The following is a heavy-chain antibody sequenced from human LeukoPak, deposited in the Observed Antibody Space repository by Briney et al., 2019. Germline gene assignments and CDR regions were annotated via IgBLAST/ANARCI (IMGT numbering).Heavy chain of an antibody. CDR1: GFTFSDYY. D-gene: IGHD6-6*01. CDR3: AGSIGLNDAFDI. CDR2: ISSSSSYT. V-gene: IGHV3-11*06. Sequence: PGRSLRLSCAASGFTFSDYYMSWIRQAPGKGLEWVSYISSSSSYTNYADSVKGRFTISRDNAKNSLYLQMNSLRAEDTAVYYCAGSIGLNDAFDIWGQGTMVTVSS. J-gene: IGHJ3*02.